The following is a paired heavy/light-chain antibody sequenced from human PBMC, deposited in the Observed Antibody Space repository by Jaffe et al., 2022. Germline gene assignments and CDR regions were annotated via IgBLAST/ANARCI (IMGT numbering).Heavy chain of an antibody. CDR2: IPHDGSHR. J-gene: IGHJ4*02. D-gene: IGHD2-15*01. Sequence: QVQLVESGGGVVQPGGSLRLACEASGLTFSSYGMHWVRQAPGKGLEWVALIPHDGSHRYYADSVKGRFTISRDNSKNTLYLQMNSLRTEDTAVYYCAKIGIAIAANLDYWGQGTLVTVSS. V-gene: IGHV3-30*02. CDR3: AKIGIAIAANLDY. CDR1: GLTFSSYG.
Light chain of an antibody. CDR2: KVS. CDR1: QSLEHSDGNTY. V-gene: IGKV2-30*02. CDR3: MQGTHWPPFT. J-gene: IGKJ3*01. Sequence: DVVMTQSPLSLPVTLGQPASISCRSSQSLEHSDGNTYLNWFQQRPGQSPRRLIYKVSNRDSGVPDRFSGSGSGTDFTLKISRVEADDVGVYYCMQGTHWPPFTFGPGTKVDIK.